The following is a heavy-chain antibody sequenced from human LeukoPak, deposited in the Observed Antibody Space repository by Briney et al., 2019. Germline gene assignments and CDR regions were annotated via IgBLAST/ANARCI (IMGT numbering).Heavy chain of an antibody. CDR1: GFTFSSYS. CDR2: ISSSSSYI. Sequence: GGSLRLSCAAPGFTFSSYSMNWVRQAPGKGLEWVSSISSSSSYIYHADSVKGRFTISRDNAKNLLYLQMSSLRAEDTAVYYCAREHWDYIIDYWGQGTLVTVSS. V-gene: IGHV3-21*01. J-gene: IGHJ4*02. CDR3: AREHWDYIIDY. D-gene: IGHD4-11*01.